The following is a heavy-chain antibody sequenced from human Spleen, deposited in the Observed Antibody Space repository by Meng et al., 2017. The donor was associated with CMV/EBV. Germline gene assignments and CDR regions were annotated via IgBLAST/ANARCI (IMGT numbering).Heavy chain of an antibody. D-gene: IGHD1-1*01. CDR3: ARDRTGLDNWNDVYYYGMDV. J-gene: IGHJ6*02. V-gene: IGHV3-23*01. CDR2: VSGDGGSR. Sequence: GESLKISCAASGFTFSSYAMSWVRQVPGKGLEWVSAVSGDGGSRYYPDSADSVKGRFTISRDNSKNTLYLQMNSLRAEDTAVYYCARDRTGLDNWNDVYYYGMDVWGQGTTVTVSS. CDR1: GFTFSSYA.